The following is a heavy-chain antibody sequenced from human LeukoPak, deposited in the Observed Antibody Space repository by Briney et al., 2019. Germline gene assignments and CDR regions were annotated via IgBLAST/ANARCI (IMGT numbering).Heavy chain of an antibody. CDR2: IIPIFGTA. Sequence: SVKVSCKASGGTFSSYAISWVRQAPGQGLEWMGGIIPIFGTANYAQKFQGRVTITADKSTSTAYMELRSLRSDDTAVYYCARDSATYYYDSSGYPDAFDIWGQGTMVTVSS. CDR1: GGTFSSYA. CDR3: ARDSATYYYDSSGYPDAFDI. D-gene: IGHD3-22*01. J-gene: IGHJ3*02. V-gene: IGHV1-69*06.